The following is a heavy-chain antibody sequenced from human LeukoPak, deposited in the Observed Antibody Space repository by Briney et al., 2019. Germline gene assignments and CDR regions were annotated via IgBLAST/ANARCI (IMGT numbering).Heavy chain of an antibody. D-gene: IGHD6-13*01. CDR3: AKVVKVSSSWSAFDY. Sequence: GGSLRLSCAASGFTFSNYAMRWVRQAPGKGLEWVSGISGSGDSTYYADSVKGRFTISRDISKNTLYLQMNTVRAEDTAIYYCAKVVKVSSSWSAFDYWGQGTLVTVSS. CDR1: GFTFSNYA. CDR2: ISGSGDST. J-gene: IGHJ4*02. V-gene: IGHV3-23*01.